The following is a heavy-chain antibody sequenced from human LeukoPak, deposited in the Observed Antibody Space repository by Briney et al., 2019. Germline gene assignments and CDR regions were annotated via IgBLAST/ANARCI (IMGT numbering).Heavy chain of an antibody. D-gene: IGHD3-16*01. V-gene: IGHV3-53*01. CDR3: AKDREGGL. CDR2: IYSGGST. J-gene: IGHJ4*02. Sequence: GGSLRLSCAASGFTFNTYWLTWVRQAPGKGLEWVSVIYSGGSTYYADSVKGRFTISRDNSKNTLYLQMNSLRAEDTAMYYCAKDREGGLWGQGTLVTVSS. CDR1: GFTFNTYW.